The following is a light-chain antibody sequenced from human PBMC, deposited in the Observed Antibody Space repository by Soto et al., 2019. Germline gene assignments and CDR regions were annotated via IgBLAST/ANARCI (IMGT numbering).Light chain of an antibody. J-gene: IGKJ1*01. CDR3: QPYNSYSEA. V-gene: IGKV1-5*03. CDR2: KAS. CDR1: QTISSW. Sequence: DIQMPQSPSTLSGSVGDRVTITCRASQTISSWLAWYQQKPGKAPKLLIYKASTLKSGVPSRFSGSGSGTEFTLTISSLQPDDFVTYYCQPYNSYSEAFGKGTKVELK.